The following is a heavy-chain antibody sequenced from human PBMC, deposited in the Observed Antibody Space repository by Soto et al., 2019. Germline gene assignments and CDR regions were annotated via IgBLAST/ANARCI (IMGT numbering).Heavy chain of an antibody. CDR1: GFTFSDYY. V-gene: IGHV3-11*06. CDR2: ISSSSSYT. CDR3: ARASSYGYPIDY. Sequence: QVQLVESGGGLVKPGGSLRLSCAASGFTFSDYYMSWIRQAPGKGLEWVSYISSSSSYTNYADSVKGRFTISRDNAKNSLYLQMNSLRAEDTAVYYCARASSYGYPIDYWGQGTLVTVSS. D-gene: IGHD5-18*01. J-gene: IGHJ4*02.